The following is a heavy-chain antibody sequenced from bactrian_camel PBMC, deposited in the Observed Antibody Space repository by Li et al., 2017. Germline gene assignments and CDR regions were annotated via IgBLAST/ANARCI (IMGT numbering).Heavy chain of an antibody. D-gene: IGHD3*01. CDR1: GFTFSSWY. V-gene: IGHV3-2*01. J-gene: IGHJ4*01. Sequence: HVQLVESGGGLVQPGGSLRLSRAASGFTFSSWYMSWVRQAPGKGLEWASGINPDGSKTLYADSVKGRFTISHDNAKNTPYLQMNSLKPEDTAIYYCAAAKGLPDLLRGGYLSARSYNYWGRGTQVTVS. CDR2: INPDGSKT. CDR3: AAAKGLPDLLRGGYLSARSYNY.